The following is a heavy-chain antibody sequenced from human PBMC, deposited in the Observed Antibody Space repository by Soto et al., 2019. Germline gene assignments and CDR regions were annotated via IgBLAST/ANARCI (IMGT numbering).Heavy chain of an antibody. J-gene: IGHJ4*02. V-gene: IGHV4-61*02. CDR1: GGSVSSGSYY. D-gene: IGHD1-1*01. CDR3: ARAWDWNHTFDY. CDR2: IYTSGST. Sequence: PSETLSLTCTVSGGSVSSGSYYWSWIRQPAGKGLEWIGRIYTSGSTNYNPSLKSRVTMSVDTSKNQFSLKLSSVTAADTAVYYCARAWDWNHTFDYWGQGTLVTVSS.